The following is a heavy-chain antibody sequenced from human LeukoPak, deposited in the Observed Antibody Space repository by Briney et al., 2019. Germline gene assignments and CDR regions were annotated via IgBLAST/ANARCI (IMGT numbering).Heavy chain of an antibody. CDR1: GFTFSSYA. D-gene: IGHD1-26*01. V-gene: IGHV3-30*04. CDR2: ISYDGSNK. Sequence: PGGSLRLSCAASGFTFSSYAMHWVRQAPGKGLEWVAVISYDGSNKYYADSVKGRLTISRDNSKNTLYLQMNSLRAEDTAVYYCARVPREPYYYYGMDVWGQGTTVTVSS. CDR3: ARVPREPYYYYGMDV. J-gene: IGHJ6*02.